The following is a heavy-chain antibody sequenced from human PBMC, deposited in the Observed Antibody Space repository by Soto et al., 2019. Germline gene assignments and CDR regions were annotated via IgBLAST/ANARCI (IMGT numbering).Heavy chain of an antibody. Sequence: GGSLRLSCAASGFTFSSYAMSWVRQAPGKGLEWVSAISGSGSSTYYADSVKGRFTISRDNSKNTLYLQMNSLRAEDTAVYYCAKDGDSQYSSGWYPLNFDYWGEGTLVPVSS. V-gene: IGHV3-23*01. J-gene: IGHJ4*02. CDR1: GFTFSSYA. D-gene: IGHD6-19*01. CDR3: AKDGDSQYSSGWYPLNFDY. CDR2: ISGSGSST.